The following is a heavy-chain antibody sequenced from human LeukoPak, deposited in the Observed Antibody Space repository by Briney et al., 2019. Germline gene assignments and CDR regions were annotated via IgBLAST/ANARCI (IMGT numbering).Heavy chain of an antibody. D-gene: IGHD6-6*01. CDR2: IRYDGSNK. CDR1: GFTFSSYG. J-gene: IGHJ3*02. Sequence: GGSLRLSCAASGFTFSSYGMHWVRQAPGKGLEWVAFIRYDGSNKYYADSVKGRFTISRDNARNALYLQMNSLRAEDTAVYYCASLDSREDSSSRWGPLDIWGQGTMVTVSS. CDR3: ASLDSREDSSSRWGPLDI. V-gene: IGHV3-30*02.